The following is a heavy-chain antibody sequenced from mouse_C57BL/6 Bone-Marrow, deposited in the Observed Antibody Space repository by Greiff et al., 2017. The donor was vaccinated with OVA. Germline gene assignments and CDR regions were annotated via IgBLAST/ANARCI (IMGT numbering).Heavy chain of an antibody. V-gene: IGHV14-2*01. J-gene: IGHJ1*03. CDR1: GFNIKDYY. D-gene: IGHD1-1*01. CDR2: IDPEDGET. CDR3: AVTVCYCGSSRWYFDV. Sequence: EVQGVESGAELVKPGASVKLSCTASGFNIKDYYMHWVKQRTEQGLEWIGRIDPEDGETKYAPKFQGKATITADTSSNTAYLQLSSLTSEDTAVYYCAVTVCYCGSSRWYFDVWGTGTTVTVSS.